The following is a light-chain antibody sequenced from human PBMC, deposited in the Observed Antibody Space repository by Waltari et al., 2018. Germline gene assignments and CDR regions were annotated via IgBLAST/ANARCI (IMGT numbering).Light chain of an antibody. CDR3: VTWDDSLGGYYV. CDR1: PTNIGNTY. J-gene: IGLJ1*01. V-gene: IGLV1-47*01. Sequence: QSVLTQSPSASGTPGPSVAISCSGGPTNIGNTYVYWYQQLPGTAPKLLIYRDSQRPSGVPDRFSGSKSGTSASLAISGLRSEDEADYYCVTWDDSLGGYYVFGTGTKVTVL. CDR2: RDS.